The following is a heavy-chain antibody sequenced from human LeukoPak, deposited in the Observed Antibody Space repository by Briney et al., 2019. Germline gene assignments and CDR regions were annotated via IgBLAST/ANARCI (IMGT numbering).Heavy chain of an antibody. J-gene: IGHJ3*02. CDR2: ISYDGSNK. CDR1: GFTFSSYA. D-gene: IGHD4-17*01. V-gene: IGHV3-30*04. Sequence: GGSLRLSCAASGFTFSSYAMHWVRQAPGKGLEWVAVISYDGSNKYYADSVKGRFTISRDNSKNTVYLHLRAEDTAVYYCARETTVTFPDAFDIWGQGTVVTVSS. CDR3: ARETTVTFPDAFDI.